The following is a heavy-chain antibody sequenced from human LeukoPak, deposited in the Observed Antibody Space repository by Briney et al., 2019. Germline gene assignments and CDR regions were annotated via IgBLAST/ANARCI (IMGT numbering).Heavy chain of an antibody. Sequence: SVKVSCKASGGTFSSYAISWVRQAPGQGLEWMGRIIPILGITNYAQKFQGRVTIIADKSTSTAYMELSSLRSDDTAVYYCARDPSGGYVPYFDYWGQGTLVTVSS. CDR2: IIPILGIT. V-gene: IGHV1-69*04. CDR3: ARDPSGGYVPYFDY. CDR1: GGTFSSYA. J-gene: IGHJ4*02. D-gene: IGHD3-16*01.